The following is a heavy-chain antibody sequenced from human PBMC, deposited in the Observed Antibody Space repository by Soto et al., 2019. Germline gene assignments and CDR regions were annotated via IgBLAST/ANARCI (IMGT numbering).Heavy chain of an antibody. J-gene: IGHJ6*02. Sequence: QVQLVESGGGLVKPGGSLRLSCAVSGFTVSDHYMTWIRQAPGKGLEWVSYISGSGTYTNYADSVKGRFIISRDIAQNSLWLQITSLRAEDTAVYYCARSSGWSQVVGYKYGLDVWGQGTGVTVSS. CDR1: GFTVSDHY. CDR2: ISGSGTYT. CDR3: ARSSGWSQVVGYKYGLDV. V-gene: IGHV3-11*06. D-gene: IGHD3-22*01.